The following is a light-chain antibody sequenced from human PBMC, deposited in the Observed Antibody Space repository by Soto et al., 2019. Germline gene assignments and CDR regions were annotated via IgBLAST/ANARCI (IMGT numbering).Light chain of an antibody. CDR1: QSVSSSY. V-gene: IGKV3-20*01. CDR2: GAS. Sequence: IVLTQSPGTLSLSPGERATLSCRASQSVSSSYLAWYQQKPGQAPRLLIYGASSGATGIPDRFSGSGSGTDFTLTISRLEPEDFAVYYCHQYGSSPYTFGQGTKLEIK. CDR3: HQYGSSPYT. J-gene: IGKJ2*01.